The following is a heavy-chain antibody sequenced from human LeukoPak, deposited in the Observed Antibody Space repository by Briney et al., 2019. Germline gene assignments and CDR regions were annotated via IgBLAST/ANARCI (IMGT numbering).Heavy chain of an antibody. J-gene: IGHJ3*02. Sequence: GGSLRLSCAASGFTFSSYAMSWVRQAPGKGLEWVSAISGSGGSTYYADSVKGRFTISRDNSKNTLYLQMNSLRAEDTAVYYCARRRSLLGHAFDIWGQGTMVTVSS. CDR3: ARRRSLLGHAFDI. D-gene: IGHD7-27*01. CDR1: GFTFSSYA. V-gene: IGHV3-23*01. CDR2: ISGSGGST.